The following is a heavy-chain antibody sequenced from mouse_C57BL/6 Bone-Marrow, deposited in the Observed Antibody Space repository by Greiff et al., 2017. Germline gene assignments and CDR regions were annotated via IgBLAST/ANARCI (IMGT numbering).Heavy chain of an antibody. D-gene: IGHD2-4*01. J-gene: IGHJ4*01. CDR2: IDPNSGGT. Sequence: QVQLQQPGAELVQPGASVKLSCKASGYTFTSYWMHWVKQRPGRGLEWIGRIDPNSGGTKYNEKFKSQATLTVDKPSSTAYMQLSSLTSEDSAVYYCARSPLYYDSYYYAMDYWGQGTSVTVSS. CDR1: GYTFTSYW. CDR3: ARSPLYYDSYYYAMDY. V-gene: IGHV1-72*01.